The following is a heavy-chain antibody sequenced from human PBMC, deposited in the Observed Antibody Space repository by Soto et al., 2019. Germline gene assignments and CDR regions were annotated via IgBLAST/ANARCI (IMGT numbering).Heavy chain of an antibody. D-gene: IGHD3-16*01. J-gene: IGHJ4*02. V-gene: IGHV3-30*18. CDR1: GFTFSSLG. CDR2: ISNDGSST. CDR3: VKEIGDSNDYPLDY. Sequence: QVQLVESGGGVVQPGRSLRLSCAASGFTFSSLGMHWVRQAPGKGLEWVAIISNDGSSTYYADSVKGRFTISRDNSKNTLDLQLNSRRTEDTAIYYCVKEIGDSNDYPLDYWGQGTLVTVSS.